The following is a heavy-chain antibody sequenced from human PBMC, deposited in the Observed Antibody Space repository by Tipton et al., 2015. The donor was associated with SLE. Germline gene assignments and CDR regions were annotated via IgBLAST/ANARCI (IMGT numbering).Heavy chain of an antibody. V-gene: IGHV4-34*01. Sequence: TLSLTCAVYGGSFSGYYWSWIRQPPGKGLEWIGEINHSGSTNYNPSLKSRVTISVDPSKNQFPLKLSSVTAADTAVYYCARVRGLSYYDFWSGYSDGWFDPWGQGTLVTVSS. J-gene: IGHJ5*02. CDR1: GGSFSGYY. CDR2: INHSGST. D-gene: IGHD3-3*01. CDR3: ARVRGLSYYDFWSGYSDGWFDP.